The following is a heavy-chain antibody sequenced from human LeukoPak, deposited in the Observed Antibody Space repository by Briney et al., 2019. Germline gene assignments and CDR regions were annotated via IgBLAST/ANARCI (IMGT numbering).Heavy chain of an antibody. J-gene: IGHJ5*02. CDR3: ARDRSSSYTRDWFDP. Sequence: SETLSLTCTVSGGSINGYYWSWIRQPAGKGLEWIGRVYNSESINYNPSLKSRVTMSIDTSKNQFYLKLNSVTAADTAVYYCARDRSSSYTRDWFDPWGQGALVTASS. CDR1: GGSINGYY. V-gene: IGHV4-4*07. CDR2: VYNSESI. D-gene: IGHD2-2*01.